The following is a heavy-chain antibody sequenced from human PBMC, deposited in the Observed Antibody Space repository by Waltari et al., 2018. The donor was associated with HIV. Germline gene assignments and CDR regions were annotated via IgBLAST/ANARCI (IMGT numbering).Heavy chain of an antibody. CDR2: IYSGGST. CDR3: ARDWAHSSSWSRYYYHGMDV. Sequence: EVQLVESGGGLVQPGGSLRLSCAASGFTVSSNYMSWVRQAPGKGLECVSVIYSGGSTYYAGSVKGRCAMSRDNSKNTLYLQMNVLRAEDTAVYYGARDWAHSSSWSRYYYHGMDVWGQGTTVTVSS. J-gene: IGHJ6*02. D-gene: IGHD6-13*01. CDR1: GFTVSSNY. V-gene: IGHV3-66*01.